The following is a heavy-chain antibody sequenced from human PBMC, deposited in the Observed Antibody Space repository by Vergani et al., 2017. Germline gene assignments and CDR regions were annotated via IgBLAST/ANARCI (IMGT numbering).Heavy chain of an antibody. V-gene: IGHV4-4*02. Sequence: VQLLESGGGLVQPGGSLRLSCAASGFTFSSYAMSWVRQAPGKGLEWIGEIYHSGSTNYNPSLKSRVTISVDKSKNQFSLKLSSVTAADTAVYYCAKFAYYDSSGYYYEEDAFDIWGQGTMVTVSS. CDR3: AKFAYYDSSGYYYEEDAFDI. CDR2: IYHSGST. J-gene: IGHJ3*02. D-gene: IGHD3-22*01. CDR1: GFTFSSYAM.